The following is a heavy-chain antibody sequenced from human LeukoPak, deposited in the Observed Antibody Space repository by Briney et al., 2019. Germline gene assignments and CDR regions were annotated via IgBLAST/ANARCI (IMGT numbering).Heavy chain of an antibody. V-gene: IGHV1-69*04. J-gene: IGHJ3*02. Sequence: SVKVSCKASGGTFSSYAISWVRQAPGQGLEWMGRIIPILGIANYAQKFQGRVTITADKSTSTAYMELSSLRSEDTAVYYCASSSGYSRGSITMIVVAEDAFDIWGQGTMVTVSS. CDR3: ASSSGYSRGSITMIVVAEDAFDI. D-gene: IGHD3-22*01. CDR2: IIPILGIA. CDR1: GGTFSSYA.